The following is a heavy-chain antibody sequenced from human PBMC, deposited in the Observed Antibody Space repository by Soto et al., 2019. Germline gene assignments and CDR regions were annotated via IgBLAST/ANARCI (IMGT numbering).Heavy chain of an antibody. Sequence: QVQLVESGGGVVQPGRSLRLSCAASRFTFSSYAMHWVRQAPGKGLEWVAVISYDGSNKYYADSVKGRFTISRDNSKXXVXXQMNRLRAEDTAVYYCARDLGAYSSSGRYYYGMDVWGQGTTVTVSS. D-gene: IGHD6-13*01. J-gene: IGHJ6*02. CDR2: ISYDGSNK. CDR1: RFTFSSYA. CDR3: ARDLGAYSSSGRYYYGMDV. V-gene: IGHV3-30-3*01.